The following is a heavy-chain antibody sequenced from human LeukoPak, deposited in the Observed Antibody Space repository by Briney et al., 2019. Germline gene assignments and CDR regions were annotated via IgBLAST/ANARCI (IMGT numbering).Heavy chain of an antibody. CDR3: ARVVPPGIAVAVEEY. CDR1: GGSISSSSYY. CDR2: IYYSGST. J-gene: IGHJ4*02. V-gene: IGHV4-39*07. D-gene: IGHD6-19*01. Sequence: SETLSLTCTVSGGSISSSSYYWGWIRQPPGKGLEWIGSIYYSGSTYYNPSLKSRVTISVDTSKNQFSLKLSSVTAADTAVYYCARVVPPGIAVAVEEYWGQGTLVTVSS.